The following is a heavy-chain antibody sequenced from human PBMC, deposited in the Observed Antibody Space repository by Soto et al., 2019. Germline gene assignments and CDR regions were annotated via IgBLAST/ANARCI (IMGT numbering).Heavy chain of an antibody. CDR1: GGSISGGVHS. J-gene: IGHJ2*01. D-gene: IGHD2-8*01. V-gene: IGHV4-30-4*01. Sequence: QVQLQESGPGLVKPSETLSLTCTVSGGSISGGVHSWSWIRQPPGKGLEWIGHIFDSGSTYYNPSLKRRLSISLDTSNDQFSLRLSSVTAADTAVYYCAREIMPLANDPYLDRWGRGTLVTVSS. CDR2: IFDSGST. CDR3: AREIMPLANDPYLDR.